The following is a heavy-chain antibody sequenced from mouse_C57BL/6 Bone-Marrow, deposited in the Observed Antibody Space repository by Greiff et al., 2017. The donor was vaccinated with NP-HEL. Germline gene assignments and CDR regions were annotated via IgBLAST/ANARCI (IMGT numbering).Heavy chain of an antibody. CDR2: IDPSDSYT. CDR1: GYTFTSYW. D-gene: IGHD1-1*01. CDR3: GREGYYDGVDY. J-gene: IGHJ2*01. Sequence: QVQLQQPGAELVKPGASVKLSCKASGYTFTSYWMHWVKQRPGQGLEWIGEIDPSDSYTNYNQKFKGKATLTVDKSSSTAYMQLSSLTSEDSAVYYGGREGYYDGVDYGGQGTALTVSS. V-gene: IGHV1-50*01.